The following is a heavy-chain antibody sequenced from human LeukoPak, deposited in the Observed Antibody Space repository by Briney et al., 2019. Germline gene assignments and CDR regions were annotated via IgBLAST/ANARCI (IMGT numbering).Heavy chain of an antibody. D-gene: IGHD4-17*01. Sequence: GGSLRLSFAASGFTFSDVCMSWGRQAPGKVLEGVCRIKSKTEGVTTEYAAAVKCRFTISRDDSKSTLYLKMNSLKTEDSAVYYCTIDYGDYEGDYYFDYWGQGTLVTVSS. CDR2: IKSKTEGVTT. J-gene: IGHJ4*02. CDR3: TIDYGDYEGDYYFDY. V-gene: IGHV3-15*01. CDR1: GFTFSDVC.